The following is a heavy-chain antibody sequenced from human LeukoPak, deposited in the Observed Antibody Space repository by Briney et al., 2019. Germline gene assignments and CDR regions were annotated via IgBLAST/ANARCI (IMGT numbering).Heavy chain of an antibody. D-gene: IGHD2-2*01. CDR3: TRGTSGYGNFGY. CDR2: INSDGSSI. J-gene: IGHJ4*02. CDR1: GFSFGSYW. V-gene: IGHV3-74*01. Sequence: GGSLRLSCAASGFSFGSYWMHWVRQAPGMGLVWVSRINSDGSSISYADSVKGRFSISRDNAKNTLYLQMNSLRAEDTAVYYCTRGTSGYGNFGYWGQGTLVT.